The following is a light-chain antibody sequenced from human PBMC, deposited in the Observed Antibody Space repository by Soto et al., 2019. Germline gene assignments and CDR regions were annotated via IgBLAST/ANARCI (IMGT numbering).Light chain of an antibody. CDR3: LQTFTSPLT. CDR2: SAS. V-gene: IGKV1-12*01. J-gene: IGKJ4*01. Sequence: DIQMTQSPSSVSASVGDRVTITCRASQGISSRLAWYQEKPGKAPRLLIYSASNLQDGVPSRFSGSGSGTDFSLTISSLQPEDFATYYCLQTFTSPLTFGGGTKVDIK. CDR1: QGISSR.